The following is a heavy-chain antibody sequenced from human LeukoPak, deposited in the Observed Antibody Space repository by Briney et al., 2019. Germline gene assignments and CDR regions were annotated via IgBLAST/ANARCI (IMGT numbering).Heavy chain of an antibody. CDR3: ASDGAQGYCSSTSCYTLPPGPSYGMDV. CDR1: GYTFTSYG. CDR2: ISAYNGNT. Sequence: GASVKVSCKASGYTFTSYGISWVRQAPGQGLEWMGWISAYNGNTNYAQKLQGRVTMTTDTSTSTAYMELRSLRSDDTAVYYCASDGAQGYCSSTSCYTLPPGPSYGMDVWGQGTTVTVSS. J-gene: IGHJ6*02. V-gene: IGHV1-18*01. D-gene: IGHD2-2*02.